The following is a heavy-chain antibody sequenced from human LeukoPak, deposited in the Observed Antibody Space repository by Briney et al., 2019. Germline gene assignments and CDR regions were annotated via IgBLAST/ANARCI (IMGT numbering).Heavy chain of an antibody. Sequence: ASVKVSCKASGYTFTGYYMHWVRQAPGQGLEWMGWINPNSGGTNYAQKFQGRVTMTRDTSISTAYMELSRLRSDDTAVYYCAREHCSGGSCYHDYWGQGTLVTVFS. J-gene: IGHJ4*02. CDR2: INPNSGGT. CDR1: GYTFTGYY. D-gene: IGHD2-15*01. V-gene: IGHV1-2*02. CDR3: AREHCSGGSCYHDY.